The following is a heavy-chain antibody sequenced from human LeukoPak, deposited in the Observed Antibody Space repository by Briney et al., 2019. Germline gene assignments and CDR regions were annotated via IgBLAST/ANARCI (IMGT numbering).Heavy chain of an antibody. D-gene: IGHD3-10*01. CDR3: ARGGTMVRGVLYRYYGMDV. J-gene: IGHJ6*02. CDR2: MNPNSGNT. V-gene: IGHV1-8*01. Sequence: ASVKVSCKASGYTFTSYDINWVRQATGQGLEWMGWMNPNSGNTGYAQKFQGRVTMTRNTSISTAYMELSSLRSEDTAVYYCARGGTMVRGVLYRYYGMDVWGQGTTVTVSS. CDR1: GYTFTSYD.